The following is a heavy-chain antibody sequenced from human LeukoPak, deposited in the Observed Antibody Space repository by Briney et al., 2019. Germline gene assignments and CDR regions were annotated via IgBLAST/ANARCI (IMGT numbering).Heavy chain of an antibody. Sequence: SETLSLTCTVSGYSISSGYYWGWIRQPPGKGLEWIGSIYHSGSTYYNPSLKSRVTISVDMSKNQFSLKLSSVTAADTAVYYCARTTEGYCSSTRCYGFSYYYYMDVWGKGTTVTISS. CDR3: ARTTEGYCSSTRCYGFSYYYYMDV. D-gene: IGHD2-2*01. CDR1: GYSISSGYY. V-gene: IGHV4-38-2*02. J-gene: IGHJ6*03. CDR2: IYHSGST.